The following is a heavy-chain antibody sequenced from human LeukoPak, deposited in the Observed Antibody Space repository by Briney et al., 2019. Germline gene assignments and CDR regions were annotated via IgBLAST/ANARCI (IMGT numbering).Heavy chain of an antibody. CDR1: GGSISSSSYS. J-gene: IGHJ6*02. V-gene: IGHV4-39*01. CDR2: IYYSGST. CDR3: ARLKWFGEPVSVPYYYGMDV. Sequence: PSETLSLTCTVSGGSISSSSYSWGWIRQPPGKGLEWIGSIYYSGSTYYNPSLKSRVTISVDTSKNQFSLKLSSVTAADTAVCYCARLKWFGEPVSVPYYYGMDVWGQGTTVTVSS. D-gene: IGHD3-10*01.